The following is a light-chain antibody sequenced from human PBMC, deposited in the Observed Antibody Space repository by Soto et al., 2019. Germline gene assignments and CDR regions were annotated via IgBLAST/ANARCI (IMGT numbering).Light chain of an antibody. V-gene: IGKV1-6*01. CDR1: QGIKND. CDR2: AAS. J-gene: IGKJ2*01. Sequence: AIQMTQSPSSLSASVGDRVTITCRASQGIKNDVAWYQQKPGKAPKLLIYAASSLQSGVPPRFSGSGSGTDFTLTISSLQPEDFATYYCLQDYSYPYTFGQGTKVDIK. CDR3: LQDYSYPYT.